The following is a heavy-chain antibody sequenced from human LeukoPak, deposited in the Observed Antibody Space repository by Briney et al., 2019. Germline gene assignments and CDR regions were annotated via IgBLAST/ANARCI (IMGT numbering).Heavy chain of an antibody. Sequence: GGSLRLSCAASGFTFSSYGMHWVRQAPGKGLEWVAVIWYDGSNKYYADSVKGRFTISRDNSKNTLYLQMNSLRAEDTAVYYCAADIVVVPAAPWGQGTLATVSS. CDR3: AADIVVVPAAP. CDR2: IWYDGSNK. D-gene: IGHD2-2*01. J-gene: IGHJ5*02. CDR1: GFTFSSYG. V-gene: IGHV3-33*01.